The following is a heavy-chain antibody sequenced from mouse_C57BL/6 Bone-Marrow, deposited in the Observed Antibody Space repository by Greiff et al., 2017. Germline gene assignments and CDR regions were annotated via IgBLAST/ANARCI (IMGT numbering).Heavy chain of an antibody. V-gene: IGHV1-53*01. CDR3: ARDVTTVVNY. Sequence: QVQLQQPGTELVKPGASVKLSCKASGYTFTSYWMHWVKQRPGQGLEWIGNLNPSNGGTKYNEKFKSKATLTVDKSSSTAYMQRISLTSEDSAVYYCARDVTTVVNYWGKGTTLTVSS. D-gene: IGHD1-1*01. CDR2: LNPSNGGT. CDR1: GYTFTSYW. J-gene: IGHJ2*01.